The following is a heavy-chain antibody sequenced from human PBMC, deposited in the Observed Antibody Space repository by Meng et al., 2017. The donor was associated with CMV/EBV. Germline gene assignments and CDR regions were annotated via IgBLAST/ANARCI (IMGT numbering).Heavy chain of an antibody. CDR2: INPSGGST. D-gene: IGHD2-15*01. CDR1: GYTVPSYY. CDR3: ARGPILRKVVAATSHFDY. Sequence: VQVVQSGEEGNMPGASVKVYCKASGYTVPSYYRHWVRQAPGQGREWMGIINPSGGSTSYAQKFQGRVTMTRDTSTSTVYMELSSLRSEDTAVYYCARGPILRKVVAATSHFDYWGQGTLVTVSS. J-gene: IGHJ4*02. V-gene: IGHV1-46*01.